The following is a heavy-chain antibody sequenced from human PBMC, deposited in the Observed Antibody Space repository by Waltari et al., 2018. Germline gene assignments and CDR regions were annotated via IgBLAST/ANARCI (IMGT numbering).Heavy chain of an antibody. V-gene: IGHV4-38-2*01. CDR2: IYHSGST. J-gene: IGHJ6*03. D-gene: IGHD6-13*01. Sequence: QVQLQESGPGLVKPSETLSLTCAVSGYSISSGYYWGWIRQPPGQGLEWIGRIYHSGSTYYNPSLKSRVTISVDTSKNQFSLKLSCVTAADTAVYYCARSVGSSWYSHYYYYMDVWGKGTTVTVSS. CDR1: GYSISSGYY. CDR3: ARSVGSSWYSHYYYYMDV.